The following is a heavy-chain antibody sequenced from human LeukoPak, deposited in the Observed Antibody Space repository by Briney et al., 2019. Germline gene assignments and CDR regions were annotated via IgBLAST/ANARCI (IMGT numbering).Heavy chain of an antibody. CDR2: ISSSSSYI. J-gene: IGHJ4*02. CDR1: GITFSTYA. D-gene: IGHD3-22*01. V-gene: IGHV3-21*01. CDR3: ARETSYYDSSGSFDY. Sequence: PGGSLRLSCVASGITFSTYAMSWVRQAPGKGLEWVSSISSSSSYIYYADSVKGRFTISRDNAKNSLYLQMNSLRAEDTAVYYCARETSYYDSSGSFDYWGQGTLVTVSS.